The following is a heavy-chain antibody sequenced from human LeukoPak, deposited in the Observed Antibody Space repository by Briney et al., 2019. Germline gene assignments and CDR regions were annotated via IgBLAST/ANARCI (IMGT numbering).Heavy chain of an antibody. Sequence: ASVKVSCKASGYTFSGYYLHWVRQAPGQGPEWMGWMNPNSGNTGYAQKFQGRVTMTRNTSISTAYMELSSLRSEDTAVYYCAKNLRGYNYGFDYWGQGTLVTVSS. CDR3: AKNLRGYNYGFDY. J-gene: IGHJ4*02. D-gene: IGHD5-18*01. CDR2: MNPNSGNT. V-gene: IGHV1-8*02. CDR1: GYTFSGYY.